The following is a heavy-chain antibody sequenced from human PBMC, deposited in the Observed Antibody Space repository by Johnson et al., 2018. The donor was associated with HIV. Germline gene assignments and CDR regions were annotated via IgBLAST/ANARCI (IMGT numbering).Heavy chain of an antibody. J-gene: IGHJ3*02. D-gene: IGHD3-3*01. V-gene: IGHV3-30*03. CDR2: ISYDGSNK. CDR3: ARDNGDTICGVVIREGAFDS. Sequence: QMLLVESGGGVVQPGRSLRLSCAASGFTFSSYSMHWVRQAPGKGLEWVAVISYDGSNKYYADSVKGRFTISRDNSKNTLYLQMNSLRSEDTAVYYCARDNGDTICGVVIREGAFDSWGQGTMVTVSS. CDR1: GFTFSSYS.